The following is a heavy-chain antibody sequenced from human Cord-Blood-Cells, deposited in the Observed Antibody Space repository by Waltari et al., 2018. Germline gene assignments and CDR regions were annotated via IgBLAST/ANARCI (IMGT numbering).Heavy chain of an antibody. CDR1: GGSFSGYY. V-gene: IGHV4-34*04. J-gene: IGHJ5*02. CDR2: INHSGST. D-gene: IGHD6-13*01. Sequence: QVQLQQWGAGLLKPSETLSLTCAVYGGSFSGYYWSWIRQPPGKVLEWSGEINHSGSTNSSPSVRRCGTIAVVTSKIWCSLKLGSVPAAVTAVYYCARQKDRGAAAPRGFDPWGQGTLVTVSS. CDR3: ARQKDRGAAAPRGFDP.